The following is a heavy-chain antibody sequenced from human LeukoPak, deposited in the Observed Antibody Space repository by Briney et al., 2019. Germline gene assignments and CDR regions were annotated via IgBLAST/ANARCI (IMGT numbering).Heavy chain of an antibody. D-gene: IGHD1-26*01. CDR2: IWYDGSNK. J-gene: IGHJ4*02. V-gene: IGHV3-33*01. CDR3: ARDMSGSLDY. Sequence: GRSLRLSCAASGFTFSSYGMHWVRQAPGKGLEWVAVIWYDGSNKYYADSVKGGFTISRDDSKNTLYLQMSSLRAEDTAVYYCARDMSGSLDYWGQGTLVTVSS. CDR1: GFTFSSYG.